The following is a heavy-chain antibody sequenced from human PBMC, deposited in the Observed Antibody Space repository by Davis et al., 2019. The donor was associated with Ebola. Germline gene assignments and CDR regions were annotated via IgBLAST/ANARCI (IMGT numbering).Heavy chain of an antibody. CDR1: GGSISSGSYC. V-gene: IGHV4-31*03. J-gene: IGHJ3*02. Sequence: SETLSLTCSVSGGSISSGSYCWTWVRQHPGKGLEWIADICHRGNTYYNPSLRSRLDISVDRSKNHFSLKLRSVTAADTAVYYCATDLRGAYGFDIWGPGIKVTVSS. D-gene: IGHD3-16*01. CDR3: ATDLRGAYGFDI. CDR2: ICHRGNT.